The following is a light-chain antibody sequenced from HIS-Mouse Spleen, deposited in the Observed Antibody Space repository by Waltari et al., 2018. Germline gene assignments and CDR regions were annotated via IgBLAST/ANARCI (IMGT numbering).Light chain of an antibody. CDR1: SSDVGGYNY. J-gene: IGLJ2*01. CDR3: SSYAGSNNLV. Sequence: QSALTQPPSASGSPGQSVTISCTGTSSDVGGYNYVSWYQQHPGKAPKLMIYEVSKRRSWFPDRVSGSKPGKTAALTVSGLQAEDDADYYCSSYAGSNNLVFGGGTKLTVL. CDR2: EVS. V-gene: IGLV2-8*01.